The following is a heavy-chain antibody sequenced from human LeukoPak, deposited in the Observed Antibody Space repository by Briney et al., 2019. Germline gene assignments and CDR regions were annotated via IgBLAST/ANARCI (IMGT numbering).Heavy chain of an antibody. D-gene: IGHD3-10*01. J-gene: IGHJ4*02. CDR3: ARLSIYGSGGDDF. CDR1: GYTFTDYY. Sequence: ASVKVSCKASGYTFTDYYIFWMRQAPGHGLEWMGWINPNSGGTNYAQKFQGRVTVIRHTSISTAYMELSSLRSDDTAVYYCARLSIYGSGGDDFWGPGTLVTVSS. CDR2: INPNSGGT. V-gene: IGHV1-2*02.